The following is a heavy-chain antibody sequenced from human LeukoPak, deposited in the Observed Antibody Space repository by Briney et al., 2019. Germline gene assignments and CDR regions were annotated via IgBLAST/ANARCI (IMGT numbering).Heavy chain of an antibody. Sequence: QSGGSLRLSCAASGFTFTSYAMNWVRQPPGKGPEWVSAISGSGGNTYYADSVKGRFTTSRDNSKNTLYLQMNSLRAEDTAVYYCAKDARLRYFFMDVWGKGTTVTVSS. D-gene: IGHD3-9*01. CDR1: GFTFTSYA. CDR3: AKDARLRYFFMDV. V-gene: IGHV3-23*01. J-gene: IGHJ6*03. CDR2: ISGSGGNT.